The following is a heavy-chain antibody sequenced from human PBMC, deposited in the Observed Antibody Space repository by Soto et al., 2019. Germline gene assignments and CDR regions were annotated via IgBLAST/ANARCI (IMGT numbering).Heavy chain of an antibody. J-gene: IGHJ4*02. Sequence: GGSLRLSCAASGFTFSSYAMHWVRQAPGKGLEYVSAISSNGGSTYYANSVKGRFTISRDNSKNTLYLQMGSLRAEDMAVYYCARDPDYYYDYWGQGTLVSVSS. V-gene: IGHV3-64*01. D-gene: IGHD4-17*01. CDR2: ISSNGGST. CDR1: GFTFSSYA. CDR3: ARDPDYYYDY.